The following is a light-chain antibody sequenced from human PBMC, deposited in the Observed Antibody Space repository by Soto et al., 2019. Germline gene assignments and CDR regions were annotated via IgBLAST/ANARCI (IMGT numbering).Light chain of an antibody. CDR3: STWDDSLSGPV. CDR1: SSNIGSNY. CDR2: SNS. V-gene: IGLV1-47*02. Sequence: QAVVTQPPSASGTPGQRVTISCSGSSSNIGSNYVYWYQQLPGTAPKLLIYSNSQRPSGVPDRFSGSKSGTSASLAISGLRSEDEADYYCSTWDDSLSGPVLGGGTKVTVL. J-gene: IGLJ3*02.